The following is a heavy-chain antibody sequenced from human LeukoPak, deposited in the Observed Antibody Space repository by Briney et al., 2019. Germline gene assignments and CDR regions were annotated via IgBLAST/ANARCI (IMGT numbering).Heavy chain of an antibody. J-gene: IGHJ4*02. Sequence: PSETLSLTCTVSGGSISPYYWSWIRQSPGKGLEWIGYIYYRGSTDYNPSLKSRVTISVDTSKNQFSLKLSSVTAADTAVYYCARQQLLSEILDYWGQGTLVTVSS. CDR3: ARQQLLSEILDY. CDR1: GGSISPYY. D-gene: IGHD3-3*01. V-gene: IGHV4-59*08. CDR2: IYYRGST.